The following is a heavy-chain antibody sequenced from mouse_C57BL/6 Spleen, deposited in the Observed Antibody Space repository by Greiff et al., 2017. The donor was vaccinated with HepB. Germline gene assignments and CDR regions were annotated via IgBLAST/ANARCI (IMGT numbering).Heavy chain of an antibody. D-gene: IGHD1-1*01. V-gene: IGHV1-80*01. CDR2: IYPGDGDT. J-gene: IGHJ2*01. CDR3: ARCYGSSYNYFDD. CDR1: GYAFSSYW. Sequence: VQLQQSGAELVKPGASVKISCKASGYAFSSYWMNWVKQRPGKGLEWIGQIYPGDGDTNYNGKFKGKATLTADKSSSTAYMQLSSLTSEDSAVYFCARCYGSSYNYFDDWGQGTTLTVSS.